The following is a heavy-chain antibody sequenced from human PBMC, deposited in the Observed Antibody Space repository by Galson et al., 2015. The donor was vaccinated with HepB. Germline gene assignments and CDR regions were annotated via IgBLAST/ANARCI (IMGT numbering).Heavy chain of an antibody. Sequence: SVKVSCKASGGTFSSYAISWVRQAPGQGLEWMGGIIPIFGTANYAQKFQGRVTITADESTSTAYMELSSLRSEDTAVYYCARDGPDCSSTSCMDYWGQGTLVTVSS. D-gene: IGHD2-2*01. V-gene: IGHV1-69*13. CDR1: GGTFSSYA. CDR3: ARDGPDCSSTSCMDY. J-gene: IGHJ4*02. CDR2: IIPIFGTA.